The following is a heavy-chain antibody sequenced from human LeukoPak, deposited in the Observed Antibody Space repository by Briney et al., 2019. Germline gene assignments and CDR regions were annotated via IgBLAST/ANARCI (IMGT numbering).Heavy chain of an antibody. Sequence: ASVKVPCKASGYTFTGYYMHWVRQAPGQGLEWMGWINPNSGGTNYAQKFQGRVTMTRDTSISTAYMELSRLRSDDTAVYYCARTMTISPAAFDPWGQGTLVTVSS. J-gene: IGHJ5*02. V-gene: IGHV1-2*02. CDR1: GYTFTGYY. CDR3: ARTMTISPAAFDP. D-gene: IGHD4-17*01. CDR2: INPNSGGT.